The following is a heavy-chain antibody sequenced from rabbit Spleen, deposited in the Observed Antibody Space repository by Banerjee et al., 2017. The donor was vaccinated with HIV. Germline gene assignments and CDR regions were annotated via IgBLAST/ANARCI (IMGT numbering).Heavy chain of an antibody. Sequence: QSLEESGGDLVKPGASLTLTCTASGVSFSSNSYMCWVRQAPGKGLEWIGCIDAGSSGFTYFAPWAKGRFTCSKSSSTTVTLQMTSLTAADTATYFCARDTSSSFSSSGMDHWGPGTLVTVS. V-gene: IGHV1S40*01. J-gene: IGHJ6*01. CDR1: GVSFSSNSY. D-gene: IGHD1-1*01. CDR3: ARDTSSSFSSSGMDH. CDR2: IDAGSSGFT.